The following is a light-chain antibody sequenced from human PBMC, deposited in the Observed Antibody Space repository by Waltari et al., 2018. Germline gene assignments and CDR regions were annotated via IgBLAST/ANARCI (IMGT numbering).Light chain of an antibody. CDR2: NTN. J-gene: IGLJ2*01. V-gene: IGLV8-61*01. CDR1: SALVSANYF. CDR3: LLYMGGGVF. Sequence: QTVVTQEPSFSVSPGGTVTLTCGLTSALVSANYFPSWYQQTPGQPPRTLMYNTNTRSSGVPDRFSGSILGNTAALTITGAQADDESDYYCLLYMGGGVFFGGGTKLTVL.